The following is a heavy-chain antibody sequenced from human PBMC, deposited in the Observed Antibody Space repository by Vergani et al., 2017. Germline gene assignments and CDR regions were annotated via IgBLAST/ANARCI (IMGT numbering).Heavy chain of an antibody. J-gene: IGHJ4*02. CDR1: GGSISSGGYY. Sequence: QVQLQESGPGLVKPSQTLSLTCTVSGGSISSGGYYWSWIRQHPGKGLEWIGYIYYSGSTYYNPSLKSRVTISVDTSKNQFSLKLSPVTAADTALYYCARDPCSGGSTYYADSVKGRFTISRDNSKNTLYLQMNSLRAEDTAVYYCAKDHMQNMIVVVITGDYWGQGTLVTVSS. D-gene: IGHD2-15*01. CDR3: ARDPCSGGSTYYADSVKGRFTISRDNSKNTLYLQMNSLRAEDTAVYYCAKDHMQNMIVVVITGDY. CDR2: IYYSGST. V-gene: IGHV4-31*03.